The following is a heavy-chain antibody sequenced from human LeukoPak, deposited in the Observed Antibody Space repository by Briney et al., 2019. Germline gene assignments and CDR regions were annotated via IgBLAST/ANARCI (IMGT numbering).Heavy chain of an antibody. Sequence: GGSLRLSCAASGFTFSSYAMSWVRQAPGKGLEWVSAISGSGGSTYYADSVKGRFTISRDNSKNTLYLQMNSPRAEDTAVYYCAVSDYDILTGYYTPYYYGMDVWGQGTTVTVSS. D-gene: IGHD3-9*01. CDR1: GFTFSSYA. J-gene: IGHJ6*02. CDR3: AVSDYDILTGYYTPYYYGMDV. CDR2: ISGSGGST. V-gene: IGHV3-23*01.